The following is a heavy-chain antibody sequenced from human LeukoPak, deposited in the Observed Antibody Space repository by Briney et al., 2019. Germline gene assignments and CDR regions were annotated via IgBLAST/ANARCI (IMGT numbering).Heavy chain of an antibody. J-gene: IGHJ3*02. CDR2: ISSSSSYI. D-gene: IGHD3-3*01. Sequence: GGSLRLSCTASGFTFSSYSMNWVRQAPGKGLEWVSSISSSSSYIYYADSVKGRFTISRDNAKNSLYLQMDSLRAEDTALYYCAKDTGRPTDAITMEDNAFDIWGQGTMVTASS. V-gene: IGHV3-21*04. CDR1: GFTFSSYS. CDR3: AKDTGRPTDAITMEDNAFDI.